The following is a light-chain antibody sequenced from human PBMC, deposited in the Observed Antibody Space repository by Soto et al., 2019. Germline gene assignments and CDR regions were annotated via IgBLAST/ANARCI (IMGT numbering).Light chain of an antibody. CDR2: KVS. CDR1: RSLVYSDRDIY. CDR3: MQNTQWPWT. J-gene: IGKJ1*01. V-gene: IGKV2-30*01. Sequence: DAVLTQSPLSLPLTLGQSASISCRSSRSLVYSDRDIYLTWFQQRPGQSPRRLIYKVSKRDAGVPDRFSGSVSGTDFTLEISRVEAEDVGVYDCMQNTQWPWTRGQGTKGEIK.